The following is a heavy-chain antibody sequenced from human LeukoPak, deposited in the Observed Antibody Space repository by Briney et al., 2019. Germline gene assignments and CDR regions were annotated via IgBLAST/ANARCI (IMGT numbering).Heavy chain of an antibody. Sequence: PGGSLSLLYAASGFIFTNYCLSCVRQAPGKGLGWVSGITGSGTNTYYADSVKGRFTISRDNSKNTLYLQMSSLRDEDTAVYYCVKSPGTAAVNWCDPWGGRTGVSVSS. V-gene: IGHV3-23*01. D-gene: IGHD6-13*01. CDR3: VKSPGTAAVNWCDP. CDR1: GFIFTNYC. CDR2: ITGSGTNT. J-gene: IGHJ5*02.